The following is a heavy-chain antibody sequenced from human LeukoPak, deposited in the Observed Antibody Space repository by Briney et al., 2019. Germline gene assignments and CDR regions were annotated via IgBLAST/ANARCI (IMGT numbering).Heavy chain of an antibody. D-gene: IGHD3-22*01. CDR3: AKDIGPNYYDSSGYYYSGIDY. CDR2: ISEDGSST. V-gene: IGHV3-43*02. CDR1: GFTFDDYA. J-gene: IGHJ4*02. Sequence: GGSLRLSCAASGFTFDDYAMHWVRQAPGKGLEWVSLISEDGSSTYYADSVKGRFTISRDNSKNSLFLQMNSLRTEDTALYYCAKDIGPNYYDSSGYYYSGIDYWDQGSLVTVSS.